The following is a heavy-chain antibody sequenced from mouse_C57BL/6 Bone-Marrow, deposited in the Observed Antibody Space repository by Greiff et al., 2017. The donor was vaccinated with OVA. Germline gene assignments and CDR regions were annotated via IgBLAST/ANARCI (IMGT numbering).Heavy chain of an antibody. CDR3: ARYSGYSYCFDY. V-gene: IGHV1-81*01. CDR1: GYTFTSYG. CDR2: IYPRSGNT. D-gene: IGHD2-3*01. Sequence: QVQLQQSGAELARPGASVKLSCKASGYTFTSYGISWVKQRTGQGLEWIGEIYPRSGNTYYNEKFKGKATLTADKASSTAYMELRSLTSEDSAVYFCARYSGYSYCFDYWGQGTTLTVSS. J-gene: IGHJ2*01.